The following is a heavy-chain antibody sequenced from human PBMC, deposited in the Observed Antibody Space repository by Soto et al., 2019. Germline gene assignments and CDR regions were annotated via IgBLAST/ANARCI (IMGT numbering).Heavy chain of an antibody. J-gene: IGHJ6*02. V-gene: IGHV4-61*01. CDR1: GGSVSSGSYY. D-gene: IGHD3-3*01. CDR3: ARDRTYYDFWSGYHQTPPYYYYGMDV. CDR2: IYYSGST. Sequence: SETLSLTCTVSGGSVSSGSYYWSWIRQPPGKGLEWIGYIYYSGSTNYNPSLKSRVTISVDTSKNQFSLKLSSVTAADTAVYYCARDRTYYDFWSGYHQTPPYYYYGMDVWGQGTTVTVSS.